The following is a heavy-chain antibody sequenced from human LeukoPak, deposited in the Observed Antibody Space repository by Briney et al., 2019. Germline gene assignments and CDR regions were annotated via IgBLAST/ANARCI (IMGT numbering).Heavy chain of an antibody. CDR2: IIPILGIA. J-gene: IGHJ4*02. CDR3: ARVLDSSGWWPFDY. Sequence: GASVKVSCKASGGTFSSYAISWVRQAPGQGLEWMGRIIPILGIANYAQKFQGRVTITADKSTSTAYMELSSLRSEDTAVYYCARVLDSSGWWPFDYRGQGTLVTVSS. CDR1: GGTFSSYA. D-gene: IGHD6-19*01. V-gene: IGHV1-69*04.